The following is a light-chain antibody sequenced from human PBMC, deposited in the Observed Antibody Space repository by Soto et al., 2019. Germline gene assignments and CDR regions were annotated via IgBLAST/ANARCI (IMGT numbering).Light chain of an antibody. V-gene: IGKV1-5*03. CDR2: KAS. CDR3: QQYNSYSPRYT. J-gene: IGKJ2*01. CDR1: QSISSW. Sequence: DIQMTQSPSTLSASVGDRVTITCRASQSISSWLAWYQQKPGKAPKLLIYKASSLESGVPSRFIXSGSGTEFTLTISGLQPDDFATYYCQQYNSYSPRYTFGQGTKLEIK.